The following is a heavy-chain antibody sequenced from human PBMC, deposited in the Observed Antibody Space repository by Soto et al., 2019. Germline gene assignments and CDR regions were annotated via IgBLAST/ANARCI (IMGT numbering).Heavy chain of an antibody. CDR3: ASLSSSSSWYKHFDY. J-gene: IGHJ4*02. Sequence: GASVKVSCKASGYTFTGYYMHWVRQAPGQGLEWMGWINPNSGGTNYAQKFQGRVTMTRDTSISTAYMELSRLRSDDTAVYYCASLSSSSSWYKHFDYWGQGTLVTVSS. V-gene: IGHV1-2*02. CDR1: GYTFTGYY. D-gene: IGHD6-13*01. CDR2: INPNSGGT.